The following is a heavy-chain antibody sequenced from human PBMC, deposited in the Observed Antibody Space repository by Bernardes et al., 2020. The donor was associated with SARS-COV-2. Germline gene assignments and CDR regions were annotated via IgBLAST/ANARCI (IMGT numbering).Heavy chain of an antibody. CDR2: IYHSGST. CDR3: ARGPGDLQARVYFP. V-gene: IGHV4-38-2*01. Sequence: SETLSLTCAVSGYSISSGYYWGWIRQPPGKGLEWIGSIYHSGSTYYNPSLKSRVTISVDTSKNQFSLKLSSVTAADTAVYYCARGPGDLQARVYFPWGQGTLVTVSS. CDR1: GYSISSGYY. J-gene: IGHJ5*02. D-gene: IGHD2-8*01.